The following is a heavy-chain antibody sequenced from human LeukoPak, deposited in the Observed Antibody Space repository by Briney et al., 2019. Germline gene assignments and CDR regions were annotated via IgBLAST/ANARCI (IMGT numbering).Heavy chain of an antibody. CDR3: ANQDSTEYSYYFDF. Sequence: SETLSLTCTVSGGSVSGYYWSWIRQPPGKGLQWIGYIHYSGSTNYNPSLKSRLTISVDTSKNQFSLKLTSVTAADTAVYYCANQDSTEYSYYFDFWGQGTLVTVSS. CDR2: IHYSGST. D-gene: IGHD2/OR15-2a*01. CDR1: GGSVSGYY. V-gene: IGHV4-59*02. J-gene: IGHJ4*02.